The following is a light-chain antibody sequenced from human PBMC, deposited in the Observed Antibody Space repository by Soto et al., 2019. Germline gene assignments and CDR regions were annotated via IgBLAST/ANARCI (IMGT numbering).Light chain of an antibody. CDR1: QSVSSSY. J-gene: IGKJ4*01. V-gene: IGKV3-20*01. Sequence: EIVFTQSPGTLSLSPGERATLSCRASQSVSSSYLAWYQQKPGQAPRLLISGASTTATGIPDRFSGSGSGTDFTFSNSRLEPEDFVVYYCQQYGSSPLTFGGSTKVEIK. CDR3: QQYGSSPLT. CDR2: GAS.